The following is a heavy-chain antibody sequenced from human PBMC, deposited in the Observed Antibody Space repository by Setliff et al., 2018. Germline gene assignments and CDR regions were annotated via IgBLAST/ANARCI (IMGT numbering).Heavy chain of an antibody. D-gene: IGHD4-4*01. Sequence: SETLSLTCIVAGDSISNTGCYWGWIRQPPGKGLEWIGRIYNSGTTNYNPSLKSRVTISADTSNNSFSLNLFSVTAADTAVYYCAGRDYSGGDSWGHGTLVTVSS. J-gene: IGHJ5*01. V-gene: IGHV4-39*02. CDR3: AGRDYSGGDS. CDR2: IYNSGTT. CDR1: GDSISNTGCY.